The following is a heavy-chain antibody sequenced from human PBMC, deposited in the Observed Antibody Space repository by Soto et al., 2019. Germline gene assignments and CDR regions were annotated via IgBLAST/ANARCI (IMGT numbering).Heavy chain of an antibody. CDR3: ARGRYGDY. V-gene: IGHV1-18*01. D-gene: IGHD1-1*01. CDR2: ISAHNGNT. J-gene: IGHJ4*02. Sequence: QVHLVQSGAEVKKPGASVKVSCKASGYTFTSYGITWVRQAPGQGLEWMGWISAHNGNTDYAQKLQGRVIVTRDTPTSTAYMELRSLISDGTAVYYCARGRYGDYWGQGALVTVSS. CDR1: GYTFTSYG.